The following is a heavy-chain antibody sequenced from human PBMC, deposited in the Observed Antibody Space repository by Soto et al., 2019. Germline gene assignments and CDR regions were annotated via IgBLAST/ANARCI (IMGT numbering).Heavy chain of an antibody. CDR1: GYTFTSHT. CDR3: ARSSFTAVDY. Sequence: QVQLVHSGTEVKKPGASVKISCKASGYTFTSHTIHWVRQAPGQRLEWMAWINVNNDNTKYSHKFQGRVTLTIDTSASTVYMNLSSLRSEDTAVYYCARSSFTAVDYWCQGTLVSVSS. V-gene: IGHV1-3*01. CDR2: INVNNDNT. D-gene: IGHD5-18*01. J-gene: IGHJ4*02.